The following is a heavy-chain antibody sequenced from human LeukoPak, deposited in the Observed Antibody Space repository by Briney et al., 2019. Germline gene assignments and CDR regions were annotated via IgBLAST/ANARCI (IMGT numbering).Heavy chain of an antibody. V-gene: IGHV3-30*04. CDR2: ISYDGRDK. CDR1: GFTFSSYA. CDR3: ARDRKPPRRYGSGSYHWYYYYYGMDV. J-gene: IGHJ6*02. Sequence: QPGRSLRLSCADSGFTFSSYAMHWVRQAPGKGLEWVAVISYDGRDKYYADSVKGRVTISRDNSKNTLYLQMNSLRAEDTAVYYCARDRKPPRRYGSGSYHWYYYYYGMDVWGQGTTVTVSS. D-gene: IGHD3-10*01.